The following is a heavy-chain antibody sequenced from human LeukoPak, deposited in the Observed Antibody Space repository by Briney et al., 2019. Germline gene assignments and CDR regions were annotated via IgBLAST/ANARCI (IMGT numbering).Heavy chain of an antibody. D-gene: IGHD3-16*01. CDR2: IYYSGST. CDR3: ARELRLVESLGGGY. J-gene: IGHJ4*02. V-gene: IGHV4-39*01. Sequence: SETLSLTCTVSGGSISSSSYYWGWIRQPPGKGLEWIGTIYYSGSTYYAPSLRSRVTMYVDPSKNQFSLKVSSVTAADTAVYYCARELRLVESLGGGYWGQGTLVTVSS. CDR1: GGSISSSSYY.